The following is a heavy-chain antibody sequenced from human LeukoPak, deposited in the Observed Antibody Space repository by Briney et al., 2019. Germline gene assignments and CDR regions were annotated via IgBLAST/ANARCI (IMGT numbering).Heavy chain of an antibody. CDR3: ARDWGSGWYLFDY. Sequence: GGSLRLSCAASGFTFISYWMNWVRQAPGKGLEWVAIIKQDGSEKYYVDSVKGRFTISRDNAKNSLYLQMNSLRAEDTAVYYCARDWGSGWYLFDYWGQGTLVTVSS. J-gene: IGHJ4*02. V-gene: IGHV3-7*01. CDR2: IKQDGSEK. CDR1: GFTFISYW. D-gene: IGHD6-19*01.